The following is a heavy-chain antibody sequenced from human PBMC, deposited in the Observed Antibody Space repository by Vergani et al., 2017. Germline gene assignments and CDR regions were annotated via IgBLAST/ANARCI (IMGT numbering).Heavy chain of an antibody. CDR3: ARLVPAAIVYYYYYYCMDV. D-gene: IGHD2-2*01. CDR1: GYTFTSYD. V-gene: IGHV1-8*01. J-gene: IGHJ6*03. CDR2: MNPNSGNT. Sequence: QVQLVQSGAEVKKPGAPVKVSCKASGYTFTSYDINWVRQATGQGLEWMGWMNPNSGNTGYAQKFQGRVTMTRNTSISTAYMELSSLRSEDTAVYYCARLVPAAIVYYYYYYCMDVWGKGTTVTVSS.